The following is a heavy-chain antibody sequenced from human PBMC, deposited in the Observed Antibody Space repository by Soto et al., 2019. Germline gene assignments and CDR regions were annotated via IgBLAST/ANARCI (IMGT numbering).Heavy chain of an antibody. CDR3: AREAYYYDSGGTVGRDAFDI. V-gene: IGHV1-69*13. CDR1: GGTFSSYA. CDR2: IIPIFGTA. Sequence: SVKVSCKASGGTFSSYAISWVRQAPGQGLEWMGGIIPIFGTANYAQKFQGRVTITADESTSTAYMELSSLRSEDTAVYYCAREAYYYDSGGTVGRDAFDIWGQGTMVTVSS. D-gene: IGHD3-22*01. J-gene: IGHJ3*02.